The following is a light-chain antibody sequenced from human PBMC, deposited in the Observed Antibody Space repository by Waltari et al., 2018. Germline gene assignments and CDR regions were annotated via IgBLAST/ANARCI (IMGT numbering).Light chain of an antibody. V-gene: IGLV3-21*02. CDR2: DES. CDR1: NIGSKS. CDR3: QVWDSSSDHWL. Sequence: SSVLTQPPSVSVAPGQTATITCGGDNIGSKSVHWYQKKPGQAPGLVVFDESDRPSGIPERLSGSNSDNTATLSISRVEAGDEADYYCQVWDSSSDHWLFGGGTELTVL. J-gene: IGLJ3*02.